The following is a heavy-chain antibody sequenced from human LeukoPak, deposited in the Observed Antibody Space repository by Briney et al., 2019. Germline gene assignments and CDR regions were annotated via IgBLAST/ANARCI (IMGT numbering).Heavy chain of an antibody. J-gene: IGHJ3*02. CDR3: AKDIGPPSRDHAFDI. CDR1: GFTFDDYA. Sequence: GRSLRLSCAASGFTFDDYAMHWVRQAPGKGLEWVSGISWNSGSIGYADSVKGRFTLSRDNAKNSLYLQMNSLRAEDMALYYCAKDIGPPSRDHAFDIWGQGTMVTVSS. V-gene: IGHV3-9*03. CDR2: ISWNSGSI.